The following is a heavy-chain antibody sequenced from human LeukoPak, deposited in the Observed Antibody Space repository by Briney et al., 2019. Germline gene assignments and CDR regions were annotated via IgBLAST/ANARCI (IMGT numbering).Heavy chain of an antibody. V-gene: IGHV1-46*01. CDR2: INPSGGST. Sequence: ASVKVSCTASGYTFTSYYMHWVRHAPGQGLEWMGIINPSGGSTSYAQKYQGRLTMTRDTSAGTVYMELSSLSSEDTAVYYCARDKYVWGSYPSGWFDPWGQGTLVTVSS. J-gene: IGHJ5*02. D-gene: IGHD3-16*02. CDR1: GYTFTSYY. CDR3: ARDKYVWGSYPSGWFDP.